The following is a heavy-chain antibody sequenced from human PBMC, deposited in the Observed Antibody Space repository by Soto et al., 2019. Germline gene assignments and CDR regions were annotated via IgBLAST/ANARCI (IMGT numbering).Heavy chain of an antibody. V-gene: IGHV1-2*04. CDR2: INPKSGDT. D-gene: IGHD5-12*01. CDR1: GYTFTDYY. J-gene: IGHJ4*02. CDR3: VRDSPIGSAFSGHDDIDS. Sequence: ASVKVSCKASGYTFTDYYIHWVRQAPGQGLEWMGWINPKSGDTTYAQKFQAWVTMTRDTSINTAYLELGSLGPDDTAMYYCVRDSPIGSAFSGHDDIDSWGQGTLVTVSS.